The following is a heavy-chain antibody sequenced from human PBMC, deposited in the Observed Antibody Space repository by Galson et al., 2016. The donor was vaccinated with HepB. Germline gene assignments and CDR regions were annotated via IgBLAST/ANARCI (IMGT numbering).Heavy chain of an antibody. CDR3: ARDGIAYIDYGLSYMDV. Sequence: SLRLSCAASGFTVSYNYMSWVRQAPGKGLECVSVIYPGGNTYYADSVKGRFTISIDNSKTTLYLQMDGLRVEDTALYYCARDGIAYIDYGLSYMDVWGKGTSVTVSS. D-gene: IGHD4-17*01. J-gene: IGHJ6*04. CDR1: GFTVSYNY. V-gene: IGHV3-66*02. CDR2: IYPGGNT.